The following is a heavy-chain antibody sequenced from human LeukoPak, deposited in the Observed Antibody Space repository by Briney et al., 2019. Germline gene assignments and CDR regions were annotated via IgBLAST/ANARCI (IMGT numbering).Heavy chain of an antibody. CDR3: ASGPLYCSGGSCYRWFDP. CDR2: IYHSGST. D-gene: IGHD2-15*01. Sequence: SETLSLTCTVSGYSISSGYFWGWIRQSPGKGLDWIGIIYHSGSTYYNPSLKSRVTISVDTSKNQFSLKLTSVTPEDTAVYYCASGPLYCSGGSCYRWFDPWGQGTLVTVSS. V-gene: IGHV4-38-2*02. CDR1: GYSISSGYF. J-gene: IGHJ5*02.